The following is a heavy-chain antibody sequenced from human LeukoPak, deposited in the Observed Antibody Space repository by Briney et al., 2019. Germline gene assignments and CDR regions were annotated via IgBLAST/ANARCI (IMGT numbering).Heavy chain of an antibody. V-gene: IGHV1-2*06. J-gene: IGHJ6*03. D-gene: IGHD2-2*01. CDR3: ARHVYCRSTSCSYYYYYMDV. CDR1: GYTFTSYY. CDR2: INPNSGGT. Sequence: VASVKVSCKASGYTFTSYYMHWVRQAPGQGLEWMGRINPNSGGTNYAQKFQGRVTMTRDTSISTAYMELSRLRSDDTAVYYCARHVYCRSTSCSYYYYYMDVWGKGTTVTVSS.